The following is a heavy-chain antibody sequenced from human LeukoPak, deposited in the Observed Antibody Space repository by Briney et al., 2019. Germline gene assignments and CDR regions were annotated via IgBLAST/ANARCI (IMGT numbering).Heavy chain of an antibody. J-gene: IGHJ4*02. D-gene: IGHD6-25*01. CDR2: ISSSGSTI. V-gene: IGHV3-48*03. CDR1: GFTFSSYE. Sequence: PGGSLRLSCAASGFTFSSYEMNWVRQAPGKGLEWVSYISSSGSTIYYADSVKGRFTISRDTSKNTLYLQMNSLLPEDTALYYCANSGGTWRLDNWGQGTWVTVSS. CDR3: ANSGGTWRLDN.